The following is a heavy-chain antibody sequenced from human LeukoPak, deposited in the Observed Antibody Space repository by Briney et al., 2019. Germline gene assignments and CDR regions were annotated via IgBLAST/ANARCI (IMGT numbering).Heavy chain of an antibody. CDR1: GGSFSGYY. V-gene: IGHV4-34*01. J-gene: IGHJ4*02. D-gene: IGHD3-22*01. CDR2: INHSGST. Sequence: NSSETLSLTCAVYGGSFSGYYWSWIRQPPGKGLEWIGEINHSGSTNYNPSLKSRVTISVDTSKNQFSLKLSSVTAADTAVYYCARGLPYYYDSSGYYYFDYWGQGTLVTVSS. CDR3: ARGLPYYYDSSGYYYFDY.